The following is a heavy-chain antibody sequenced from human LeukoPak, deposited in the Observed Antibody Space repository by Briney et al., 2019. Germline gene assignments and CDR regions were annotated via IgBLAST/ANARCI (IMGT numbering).Heavy chain of an antibody. CDR1: GYTFTSYW. J-gene: IGHJ5*02. CDR3: ARRRAGGIVGRTLGLFDP. D-gene: IGHD1-26*01. CDR2: IYPGDSDA. Sequence: PGESLKISCKGSGYTFTSYWIAWVRQMPGKGLEYMGIIYPGDSDARYSPSFQGQVTISADKSINTAYLQWNSLKASDTAMYYCARRRAGGIVGRTLGLFDPWGQGTQVTVSS. V-gene: IGHV5-51*01.